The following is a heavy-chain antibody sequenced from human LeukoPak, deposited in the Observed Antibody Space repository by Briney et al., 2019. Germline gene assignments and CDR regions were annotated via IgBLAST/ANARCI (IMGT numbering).Heavy chain of an antibody. CDR3: AKDIHHSTVAGPFDY. V-gene: IGHV3-21*04. Sequence: GGSLRLSCAASGFTFSSYSMNWVRQAPGKGLEWVSSISSSSSYIYYADSVKGRFTISRDNAKNSLYLQMNSLRAEDTALYYCAKDIHHSTVAGPFDYWGQGTLVTVSS. CDR1: GFTFSSYS. J-gene: IGHJ4*02. D-gene: IGHD6-19*01. CDR2: ISSSSSYI.